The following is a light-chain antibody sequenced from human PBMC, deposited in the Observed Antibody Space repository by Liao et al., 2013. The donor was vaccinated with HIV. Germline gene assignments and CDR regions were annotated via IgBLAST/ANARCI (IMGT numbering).Light chain of an antibody. CDR2: SDD. Sequence: SYELTQAPSVSVSPGQTASITCSGDKLGNRYTCWYQQKPGQSPVLVIYSDDKRPPGIPERFSGSNSGNTATLSVSGTQAMDEADYFCQAWDIGTRVVFGGGTTLSVL. V-gene: IGLV3-1*01. J-gene: IGLJ2*01. CDR1: KLGNRY. CDR3: QAWDIGTRVV.